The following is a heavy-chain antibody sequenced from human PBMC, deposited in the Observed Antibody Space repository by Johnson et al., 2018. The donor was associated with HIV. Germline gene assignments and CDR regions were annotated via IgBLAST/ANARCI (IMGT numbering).Heavy chain of an antibody. Sequence: VHLVESGGSVVRPGGSLRLSCAASGFTFKDYGMSWVRQAPGKGLEWVAGVHWNGDGIGYADSVKGRFTISRDNTKNSLSLQMFSLRAEDTALYYCARGGAYSSSWFDAFDVWGQGTMVSVSS. CDR3: ARGGAYSSSWFDAFDV. D-gene: IGHD6-13*01. CDR2: VHWNGDGI. J-gene: IGHJ3*01. V-gene: IGHV3-20*04. CDR1: GFTFKDYG.